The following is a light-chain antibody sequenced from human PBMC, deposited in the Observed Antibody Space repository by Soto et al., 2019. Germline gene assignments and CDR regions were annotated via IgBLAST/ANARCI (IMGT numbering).Light chain of an antibody. CDR2: AAS. Sequence: DIQMTQSPSSLSASVGDRVTITCRASQSISSYLNWYQQKPGKVPKLLIYAASSLQSGVPTRFSGSGSGTDFTLSISSLQPEDFATYYCQQSYSMSWTFGQGTKVAIK. J-gene: IGKJ1*01. CDR3: QQSYSMSWT. CDR1: QSISSY. V-gene: IGKV1-39*01.